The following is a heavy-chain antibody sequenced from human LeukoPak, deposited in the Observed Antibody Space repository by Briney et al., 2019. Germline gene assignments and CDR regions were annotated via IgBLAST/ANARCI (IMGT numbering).Heavy chain of an antibody. V-gene: IGHV1-2*02. CDR1: GYTFTGYY. CDR2: INPNSGGT. Sequence: RASVKVSCRASGYTFTGYYMHWVRQAPGQGLEWMGWINPNSGGTNYAQKFQGRVTMTRDTSISTAYMELSRLRSGDTAVYYCARDLTREVVAANFDYWGQGTLVTVSS. CDR3: ARDLTREVVAANFDY. D-gene: IGHD2-15*01. J-gene: IGHJ4*02.